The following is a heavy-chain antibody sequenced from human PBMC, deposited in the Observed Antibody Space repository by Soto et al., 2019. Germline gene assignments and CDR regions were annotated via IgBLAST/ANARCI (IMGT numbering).Heavy chain of an antibody. V-gene: IGHV1-2*02. J-gene: IGHJ5*02. CDR2: INPNRGGI. Sequence: QVQLVQSGAEVKKPGASVKVSCKASGYTFTGYYMHWVRQAPGQRHERMGWINPNRGGINSAQKFQGRVTMTRDTSISTAYMELSRLRSDDTAVYYCAQLYNWFDPWGQGTLVTVSS. CDR1: GYTFTGYY. CDR3: AQLYNWFDP.